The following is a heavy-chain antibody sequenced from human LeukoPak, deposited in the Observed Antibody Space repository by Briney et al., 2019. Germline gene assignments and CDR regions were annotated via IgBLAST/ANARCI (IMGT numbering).Heavy chain of an antibody. CDR3: ARDLSDYVWGSYRIDAFDI. V-gene: IGHV4-39*07. CDR1: GGSISSGGYY. Sequence: SETLSLTCTVSGGSISSGGYYWGWIRQPPGKGLEWIGSIYYSGSTYYNPSLKSRVTISVDTSKNQFSLKLSSVTAADTAVYYCARDLSDYVWGSYRIDAFDIWGQGTMVTVSS. CDR2: IYYSGST. J-gene: IGHJ3*02. D-gene: IGHD3-16*02.